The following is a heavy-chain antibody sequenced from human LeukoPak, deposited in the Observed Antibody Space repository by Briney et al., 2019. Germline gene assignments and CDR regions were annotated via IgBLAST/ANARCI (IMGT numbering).Heavy chain of an antibody. CDR1: GGSFSGYY. CDR3: ARVVGDLRRLDY. CDR2: INHSGST. D-gene: IGHD3-16*01. V-gene: IGHV4-34*01. Sequence: SETLSLTCAVYGGSFSGYYWSWIRQPPGKGLEWIGEINHSGSTNYNPSLKSRVTISVDTSKNQFSLKLSSVTAADTAVYYCARVVGDLRRLDYWGQGTQVTVSS. J-gene: IGHJ4*02.